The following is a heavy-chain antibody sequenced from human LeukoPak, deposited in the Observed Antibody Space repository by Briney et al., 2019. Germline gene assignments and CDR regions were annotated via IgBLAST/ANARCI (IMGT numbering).Heavy chain of an antibody. CDR2: ISYARINK. V-gene: IGHV3-30*04. J-gene: IGHJ5*02. D-gene: IGHD5-18*01. Sequence: PGGSLRLSCAASGFTFSSYAMHWVRQAPGKGLEWVAVISYARINKYYAESVKGRFTISRDNSRTTLYLQMNSLRAEDTAVYFCASGKFRYGDNWFDPWGEGTLVSVSS. CDR3: ASGKFRYGDNWFDP. CDR1: GFTFSSYA.